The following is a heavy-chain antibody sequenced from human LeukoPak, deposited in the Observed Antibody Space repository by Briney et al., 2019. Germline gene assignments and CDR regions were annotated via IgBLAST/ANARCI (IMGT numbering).Heavy chain of an antibody. CDR2: IILIFGTA. V-gene: IGHV1-69*13. D-gene: IGHD3-10*01. J-gene: IGHJ5*02. Sequence: ASVKVSCKASGGTFSSFAISWVRRAPGQGLEWMGGIILIFGTAHYAQKFQGRVTISADESTSTVYMELTSLRSEDTAVYYCARDLTMVRGARYRPYNWFDAWGQGTLVTVSP. CDR1: GGTFSSFA. CDR3: ARDLTMVRGARYRPYNWFDA.